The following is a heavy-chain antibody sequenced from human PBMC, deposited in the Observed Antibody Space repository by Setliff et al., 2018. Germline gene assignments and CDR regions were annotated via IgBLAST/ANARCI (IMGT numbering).Heavy chain of an antibody. CDR2: ISAYNGFI. V-gene: IGHV1-18*01. D-gene: IGHD2-15*01. CDR1: GDSFPSYG. J-gene: IGHJ4*02. Sequence: ASVKVSCKASGDSFPSYGISWVRQAPGQGLEWMGWISAYNGFIIYAQMFQGRVIMTTDTSTSTAYMELRSLRSDDTAVYYCARDRPMVVVADNLALFDYWGQGTLVTVSS. CDR3: ARDRPMVVVADNLALFDY.